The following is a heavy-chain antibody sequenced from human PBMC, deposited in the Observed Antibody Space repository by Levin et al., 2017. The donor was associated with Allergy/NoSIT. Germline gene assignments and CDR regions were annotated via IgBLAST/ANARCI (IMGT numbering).Heavy chain of an antibody. CDR1: GGSFSGYY. CDR3: AISGATTVVPLD. Sequence: PSETLSLTCAVYGGSFSGYYCYWIRQPPGKGLEWIGEINRSGSTNYNPSLKSRVTISIDTSKNQFSLNLSSVTAADTAMYYCAISGATTVVPLDWGQGTLVTVSS. CDR2: INRSGST. D-gene: IGHD4-23*01. V-gene: IGHV4-34*01. J-gene: IGHJ4*02.